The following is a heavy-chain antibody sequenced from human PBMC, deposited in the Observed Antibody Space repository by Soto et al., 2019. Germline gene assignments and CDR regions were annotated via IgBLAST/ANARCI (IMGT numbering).Heavy chain of an antibody. CDR2: IIPIFGTA. D-gene: IGHD2-15*01. V-gene: IGHV1-69*13. Sequence: VKVSCKASGGTFSSYAISWVRQAPGQGLEWMGGIIPIFGTANYAQKFQGRVTITADESTSTAYMELSSLRSEDTAVYYCARGYCSGGSCYDFGYWGQGTLVTVSS. J-gene: IGHJ4*02. CDR1: GGTFSSYA. CDR3: ARGYCSGGSCYDFGY.